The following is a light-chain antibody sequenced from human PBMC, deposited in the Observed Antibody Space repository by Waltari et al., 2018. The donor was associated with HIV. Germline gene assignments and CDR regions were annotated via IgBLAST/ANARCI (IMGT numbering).Light chain of an antibody. Sequence: DIVMTQSPDSLAVSPGGRATINCRSSRSLLHSSKNKNDLAWYQQKPGKPPKLLIYWAHSRQSGVPERVSGSGSGTDFTLTISSLQAEDAAVYYCQQYFSLPATFGQGTKVEIK. J-gene: IGKJ1*01. CDR2: WAH. V-gene: IGKV4-1*01. CDR1: RSLLHSSKNKND. CDR3: QQYFSLPAT.